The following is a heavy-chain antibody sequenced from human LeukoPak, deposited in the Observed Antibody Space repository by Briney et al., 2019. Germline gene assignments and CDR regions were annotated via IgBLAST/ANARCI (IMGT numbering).Heavy chain of an antibody. CDR2: VNWNGDST. CDR3: ARHSGSYYDNWFDP. J-gene: IGHJ5*02. D-gene: IGHD1-26*01. CDR1: GFTFDDYG. Sequence: GGSLRLSCAASGFTFDDYGMSWVRQAPGKGLEWVSGVNWNGDSTGYADSVKGRFTISRDNAKNSLYLQMNSLRAEDTAFYYCARHSGSYYDNWFDPWGQGTLVTVSS. V-gene: IGHV3-20*04.